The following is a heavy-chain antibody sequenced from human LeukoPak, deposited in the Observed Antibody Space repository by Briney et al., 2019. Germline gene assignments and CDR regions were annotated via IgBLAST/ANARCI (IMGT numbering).Heavy chain of an antibody. CDR2: ISGSGGST. CDR1: GFTFSTYD. CDR3: ASNGAITMLTWFDP. Sequence: GGSLRLSCAASGFTFSTYDMSWVRQAPGRGLEWVSAISGSGGSTYYAGSVKGRFTISRDHSKNMLYLQMNSLRAEDTAVYYCASNGAITMLTWFDPWGQGTLVTVSS. D-gene: IGHD3-10*02. V-gene: IGHV3-23*01. J-gene: IGHJ5*02.